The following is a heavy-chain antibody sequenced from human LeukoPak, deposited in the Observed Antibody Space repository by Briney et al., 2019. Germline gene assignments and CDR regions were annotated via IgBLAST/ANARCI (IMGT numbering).Heavy chain of an antibody. CDR2: INPNSGDT. J-gene: IGHJ4*02. D-gene: IGHD3-16*02. CDR1: GYTFIGYQ. Sequence: ASVKVSCKASGYTFIGYQIHWVRQAPGQGLEWMGWINPNSGDTKYAQKFQGRVTMTSDTSTSTVYMELSRLSSDDTAVYSCARGAVSGTYRYLYWGQGTLVTVSS. V-gene: IGHV1-2*02. CDR3: ARGAVSGTYRYLY.